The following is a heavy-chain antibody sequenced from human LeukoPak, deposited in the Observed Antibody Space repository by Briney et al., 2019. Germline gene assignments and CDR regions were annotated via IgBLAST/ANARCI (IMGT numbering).Heavy chain of an antibody. V-gene: IGHV1-2*06. CDR2: INPNSGGT. CDR1: GYTFTGYY. D-gene: IGHD2-15*01. J-gene: IGHJ4*02. CDR3: AREFEVVVAATDY. Sequence: ASVKVSCKASGYTFTGYYMHWVRQAPGQGLEWMGRINPNSGGTNYAQKFQGRVTMTRDTSISTAYMELSRLRSGDTAVYYCAREFEVVVAATDYWGQGTLVTVSS.